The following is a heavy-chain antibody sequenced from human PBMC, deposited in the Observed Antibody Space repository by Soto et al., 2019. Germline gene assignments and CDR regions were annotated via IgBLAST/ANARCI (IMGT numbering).Heavy chain of an antibody. D-gene: IGHD3-22*01. CDR2: ISSSSSTI. J-gene: IGHJ4*02. V-gene: IGHV3-48*01. CDR1: GFTFSSYS. Sequence: GGSLRLSCAASGFTFSSYSMNWVRQAPGKGLEWVSYISSSSSTIYYADSVKGRFTISRDNAKNSLKLSSVTAADTAVYYCASGGDPYYYDSTDYYPDWGQGTLVTVS. CDR3: ASGGDPYYYDSTDYYPD.